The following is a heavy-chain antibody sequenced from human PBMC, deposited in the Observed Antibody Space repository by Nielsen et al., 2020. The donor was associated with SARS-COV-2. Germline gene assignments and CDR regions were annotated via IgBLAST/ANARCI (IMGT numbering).Heavy chain of an antibody. CDR1: GFTFSSFG. V-gene: IGHV3-30*03. CDR3: ARGSEGDY. J-gene: IGHJ4*02. CDR2: ISKDGSYQ. D-gene: IGHD1-26*01. Sequence: GESLKISCAVSGFTFSSFGMHWVRQAPGKGLAWAGFISKDGSYQLYADSVKGRFTISRDNSKNTVYLQMNSLRDEDTAVYYCARGSEGDYWGQGTLVTVSS.